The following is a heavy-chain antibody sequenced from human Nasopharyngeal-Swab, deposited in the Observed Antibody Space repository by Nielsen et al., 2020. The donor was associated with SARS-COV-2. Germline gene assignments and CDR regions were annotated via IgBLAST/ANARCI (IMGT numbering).Heavy chain of an antibody. V-gene: IGHV3-9*01. Sequence: SLKISCAASGFTFDDYAMHWVRQAPGKGLEWVSGISWNSGSIGYADSVKGRFTISRDNAKTPLYLQMNSLRAEDTALYYCAKATTVGYYYYYGMDVWGQGTTVTVSS. J-gene: IGHJ6*02. CDR1: GFTFDDYA. D-gene: IGHD4-11*01. CDR3: AKATTVGYYYYYGMDV. CDR2: ISWNSGSI.